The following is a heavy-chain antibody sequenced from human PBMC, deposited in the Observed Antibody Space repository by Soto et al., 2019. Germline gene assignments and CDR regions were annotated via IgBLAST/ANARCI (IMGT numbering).Heavy chain of an antibody. J-gene: IGHJ6*02. Sequence: PGGSLRLSCAASGFTFSSYAMSWVRQAPGEGLEWVSAISGSGGSTYYADSVKGRFTISRDNSKNTLYLQMNSLRAEDTAVYYCAKGSGYDSRSSYYYYGMDVWGQGTTVTVSS. CDR1: GFTFSSYA. CDR2: ISGSGGST. D-gene: IGHD5-12*01. CDR3: AKGSGYDSRSSYYYYGMDV. V-gene: IGHV3-23*01.